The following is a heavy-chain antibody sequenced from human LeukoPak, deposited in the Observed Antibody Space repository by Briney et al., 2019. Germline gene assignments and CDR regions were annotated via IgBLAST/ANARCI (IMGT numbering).Heavy chain of an antibody. V-gene: IGHV1-8*01. D-gene: IGHD3-3*01. CDR3: ARGQGITMYYYMDV. Sequence: ASVKVSCKASGYTFTSYDINWVRQATGQGLEWMGWMNPNSGNTGYAQKFQGRVTMTRNTSISTAYMELSSLRSEDTAVYYCARGQGITMYYYMDVWGKGTTVTVSS. CDR2: MNPNSGNT. CDR1: GYTFTSYD. J-gene: IGHJ6*03.